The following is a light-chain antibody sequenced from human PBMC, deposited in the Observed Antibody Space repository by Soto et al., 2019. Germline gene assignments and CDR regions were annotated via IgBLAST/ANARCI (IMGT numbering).Light chain of an antibody. J-gene: IGKJ4*01. CDR3: QQYNNWPPLT. CDR1: KSVGNN. CDR2: GAS. V-gene: IGKV3-15*01. Sequence: EIVMTQSPATLSVSPGERAILSCRASKSVGNNIAWYQQKRGQAPRLLIYGASTRATGIPARFSGSGSGTEFTLSISSLQSEDFAIYYCQQYNNWPPLTFGGGTKVEIK.